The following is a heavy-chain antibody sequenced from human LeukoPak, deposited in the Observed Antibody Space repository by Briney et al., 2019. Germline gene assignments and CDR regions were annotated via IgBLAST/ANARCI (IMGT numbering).Heavy chain of an antibody. J-gene: IGHJ5*02. Sequence: ASVKVSCKASGYTFTGYYMHWVRQAPGQGLEWMGWINPNSGGTNYAQKFQGRVTMTRDTSISTAYMELSRLRSDDTAVYYCARGGYDFWSGYYYRWFDPWGQGTLVTVSS. CDR2: INPNSGGT. D-gene: IGHD3-3*01. CDR1: GYTFTGYY. CDR3: ARGGYDFWSGYYYRWFDP. V-gene: IGHV1-2*02.